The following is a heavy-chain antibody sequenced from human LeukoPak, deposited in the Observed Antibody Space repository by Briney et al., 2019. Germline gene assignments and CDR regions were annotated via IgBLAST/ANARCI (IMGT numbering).Heavy chain of an antibody. Sequence: GGSLRLSCAASGFTFSTYAMNWVRQAPGKGLEWVSVITGSGDRAYHADSVKGRFSISRDNPRNSVYLQMSSLRAEDTAVYYCLVTTRSRGFDYWGQGTLVTVSS. CDR2: ITGSGDRA. CDR1: GFTFSTYA. V-gene: IGHV3-23*01. D-gene: IGHD1/OR15-1a*01. J-gene: IGHJ4*02. CDR3: LVTTRSRGFDY.